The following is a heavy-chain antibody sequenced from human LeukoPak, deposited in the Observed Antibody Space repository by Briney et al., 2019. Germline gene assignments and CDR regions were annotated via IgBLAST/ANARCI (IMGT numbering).Heavy chain of an antibody. D-gene: IGHD2-21*01. J-gene: IGHJ5*02. CDR2: INPNSGGT. V-gene: IGHV1-2*02. Sequence: ASVRVSCKASGYTFTGYYMHWVRQAPGQGLEWMGWINPNSGGTNYAQTFQGRVTMTRDTSISTAYMELSRLRSDDTAVYYCARDRDSFDPWGQGTLVTVSS. CDR1: GYTFTGYY. CDR3: ARDRDSFDP.